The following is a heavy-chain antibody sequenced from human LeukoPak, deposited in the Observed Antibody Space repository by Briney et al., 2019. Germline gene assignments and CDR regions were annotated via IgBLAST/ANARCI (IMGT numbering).Heavy chain of an antibody. D-gene: IGHD4-17*01. Sequence: GASVKVSCKASGYTFTSYDINWVRQATGQGLEWMGWMNPNSGNTGYAQKFQGRVTMTRNTSISTAYNELSTLRSEDTGVYYCARGFGDYGDYVDYWGQGTLVTASS. V-gene: IGHV1-8*01. CDR1: GYTFTSYD. J-gene: IGHJ4*02. CDR3: ARGFGDYGDYVDY. CDR2: MNPNSGNT.